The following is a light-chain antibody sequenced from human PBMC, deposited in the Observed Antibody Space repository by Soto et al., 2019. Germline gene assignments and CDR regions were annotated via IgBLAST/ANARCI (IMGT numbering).Light chain of an antibody. CDR1: QSISSW. CDR3: QQYNSYSLT. J-gene: IGKJ4*01. Sequence: DIQMTQSPSTLSASVGDRVTITCRASQSISSWLAWYQQKPGKAPKLLIYDASRLESGVPSRFSGSGSGKEFTLTISSLQPDDFATYYCQQYNSYSLTFGGGTKVEIK. V-gene: IGKV1-5*01. CDR2: DAS.